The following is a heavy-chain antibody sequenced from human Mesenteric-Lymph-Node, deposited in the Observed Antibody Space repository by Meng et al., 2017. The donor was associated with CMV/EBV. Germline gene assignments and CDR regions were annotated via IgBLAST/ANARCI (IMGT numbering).Heavy chain of an antibody. CDR2: VHYSGST. D-gene: IGHD1-26*01. Sequence: SETLSLTCTVSGDSISSRSYYWGWIRQPPGKGLEWIGGVHYSGSTNYNPSLESRVTISVDTSKNQFSLRLSSVTAADTAVYYCARDPHPIVGAAYGMDVWGQGTTVTVSS. CDR3: ARDPHPIVGAAYGMDV. V-gene: IGHV4-39*07. J-gene: IGHJ6*02. CDR1: GDSISSRSYY.